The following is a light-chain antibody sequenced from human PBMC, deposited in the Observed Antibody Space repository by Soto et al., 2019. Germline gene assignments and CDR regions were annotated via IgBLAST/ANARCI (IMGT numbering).Light chain of an antibody. J-gene: IGLJ2*01. CDR1: RSNIGTYA. CDR3: AAWDDSLRAVV. V-gene: IGLV1-44*01. CDR2: RNH. Sequence: HSVLTQSPSASVTPGQRVTISCSGSRSNIGTYAVNWYQQLPGAAPTLLIFRNHQRPSGVPDRFSGSKSGTSASLAISGPQSEYEADYYCAAWDDSLRAVVFGGGTQLTVL.